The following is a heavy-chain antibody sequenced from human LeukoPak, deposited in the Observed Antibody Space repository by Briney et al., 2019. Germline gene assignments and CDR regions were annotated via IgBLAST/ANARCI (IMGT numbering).Heavy chain of an antibody. J-gene: IGHJ4*02. CDR3: ARGGVAIVVVTATPYYFDY. D-gene: IGHD2-21*02. CDR2: ISYDGSNK. V-gene: IGHV3-30-3*01. Sequence: GGSLRLSCAASGFTFSSYAMHWVRQAPGKGLEWVAVISYDGSNKYYADSVKGRFTISRDNSKNTLYLQMNSLRAEDTAVYYCARGGVAIVVVTATPYYFDYWGQGTLVTVSS. CDR1: GFTFSSYA.